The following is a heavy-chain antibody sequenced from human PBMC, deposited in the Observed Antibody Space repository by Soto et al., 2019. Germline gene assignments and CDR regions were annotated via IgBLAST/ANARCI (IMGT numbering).Heavy chain of an antibody. CDR3: VQGSRAALPSNAPPNILFDP. CDR2: ISASGNSA. J-gene: IGHJ5*02. D-gene: IGHD6-6*01. CDR1: GFTFKNYG. V-gene: IGHV3-23*01. Sequence: EVQLLESGGGLVQPGGSLRLSCAASGFTFKNYGMVWVRQAPGKGLEWVSVISASGNSAQYADSVKGRFTISRDNSKNTLFLQMDSLRGDDTALYYCVQGSRAALPSNAPPNILFDPWGQGTLVTVSS.